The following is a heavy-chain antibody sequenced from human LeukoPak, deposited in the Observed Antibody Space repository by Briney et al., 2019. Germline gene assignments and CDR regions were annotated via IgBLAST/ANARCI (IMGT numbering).Heavy chain of an antibody. CDR2: IRYDGSNK. J-gene: IGHJ4*02. CDR3: AKDPLLGYYDSSGYPVGFDY. V-gene: IGHV3-30*02. D-gene: IGHD3-22*01. CDR1: GLTFSIHW. Sequence: GGSLRLSCAASGLTFSIHWMNWVRQAPGKGLEWVAFIRYDGSNKYYADSVKGRFTISRDNSKNTLYLQMNSLRAEDTAVYYCAKDPLLGYYDSSGYPVGFDYWGQGTLVTVSS.